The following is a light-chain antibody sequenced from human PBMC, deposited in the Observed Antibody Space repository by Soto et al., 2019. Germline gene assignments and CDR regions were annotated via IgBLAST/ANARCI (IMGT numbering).Light chain of an antibody. J-gene: IGLJ1*01. Sequence: QSVLTHPPSASGSPGQSVTISCTGTSSDVGGYNYVSWYQQHPGKAPQLMIYEVTKRPSGVPDRFSGYKSGNTAYLTVSGLQAEDEADYYCISYAGSDNFVFGTGTKVTVL. CDR3: ISYAGSDNFV. CDR2: EVT. CDR1: SSDVGGYNY. V-gene: IGLV2-8*01.